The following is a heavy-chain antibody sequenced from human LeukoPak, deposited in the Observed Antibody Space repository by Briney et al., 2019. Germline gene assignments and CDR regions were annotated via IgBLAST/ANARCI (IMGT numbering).Heavy chain of an antibody. CDR3: AHSIAVDWFDP. CDR2: IYWNDDK. J-gene: IGHJ5*02. CDR1: GGSISSYYW. Sequence: TLSLTCTVSGGSISSYYWSWIRQPPGKALEWLALIYWNDDKRYSPSLKSRLTITKDTSKNQVVLTMTNMDPVDTATYYCAHSIAVDWFDPWGQGTLVTVSS. V-gene: IGHV2-5*01. D-gene: IGHD6-19*01.